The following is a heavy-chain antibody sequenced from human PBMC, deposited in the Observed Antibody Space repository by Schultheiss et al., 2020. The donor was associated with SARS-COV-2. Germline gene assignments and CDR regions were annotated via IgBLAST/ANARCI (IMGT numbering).Heavy chain of an antibody. D-gene: IGHD6-19*01. Sequence: SGPTLVKPTQTLTLTCTFSGFSLSTSGVGVGWIRQPPGKALEWLALIYWDDDKYYSTSLKTRVTISKDTSKNQVVLTMTNMDPVDTATYYCAHRQSLGWTAPYFDYWGQGTLVTVSS. CDR1: GFSLSTSGVG. V-gene: IGHV2-70*12. CDR3: AHRQSLGWTAPYFDY. J-gene: IGHJ4*02. CDR2: IYWDDDK.